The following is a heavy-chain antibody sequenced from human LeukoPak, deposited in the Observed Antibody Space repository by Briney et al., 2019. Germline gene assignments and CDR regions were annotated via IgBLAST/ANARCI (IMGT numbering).Heavy chain of an antibody. CDR3: AKNPLVSGTIYFDS. Sequence: GGSLRLSCAASGFTFSSHAMSWVRQAPGKGLEWVSSISGSGDNRNYADSVKGRFTISRDNSKSTLYLEMNSLKAEDTAIYYCAKNPLVSGTIYFDSWGQGTLLTVSS. CDR2: ISGSGDNR. J-gene: IGHJ4*02. V-gene: IGHV3-23*01. CDR1: GFTFSSHA. D-gene: IGHD6-19*01.